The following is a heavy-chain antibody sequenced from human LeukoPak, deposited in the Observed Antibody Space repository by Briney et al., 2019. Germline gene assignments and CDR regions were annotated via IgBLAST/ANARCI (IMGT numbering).Heavy chain of an antibody. CDR1: GFTFSRYA. CDR2: ISYDESNK. CDR3: ASTQSSIYFYYYMDV. Sequence: GGSLRLSCVASGFTFSRYAMHWVRQAPGKGLEWVAVISYDESNKYYADSVKGRFTISRDNSKSTLYLQMNSLRAEDTAMYYCASTQSSIYFYYYMDVWGKGTTVTVSS. J-gene: IGHJ6*03. D-gene: IGHD2-21*01. V-gene: IGHV3-30-3*01.